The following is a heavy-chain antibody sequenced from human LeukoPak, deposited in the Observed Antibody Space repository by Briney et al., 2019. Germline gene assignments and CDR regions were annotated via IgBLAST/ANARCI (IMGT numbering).Heavy chain of an antibody. D-gene: IGHD3-10*01. J-gene: IGHJ5*02. CDR3: AKGAGGPYNWFDP. CDR2: ISYDGSNK. Sequence: GGSLGLSCAASGFTFSSYGMHWVRQAPGKGLEWVAVISYDGSNKYYADSVKGRFTISRDNSKNTLYLQMNSLRAEDTAVYYCAKGAGGPYNWFDPWGQGTLVTVSS. V-gene: IGHV3-30*18. CDR1: GFTFSSYG.